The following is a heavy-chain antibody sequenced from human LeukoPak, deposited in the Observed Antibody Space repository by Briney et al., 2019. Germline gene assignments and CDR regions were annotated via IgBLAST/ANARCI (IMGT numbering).Heavy chain of an antibody. V-gene: IGHV3-30*02. J-gene: IGHJ4*02. D-gene: IGHD5-18*01. CDR1: GFTFSSYA. CDR2: IRYDGSNK. Sequence: PGGSLRLSCAASGFTFSSYAMHWVRQAPGKGLEWVAFIRYDGSNKYYADSVKGRFTISRDNSKNTLYLQMNSLRAEDTAVYYCAKDLSVDTAGYDYWGQGTLVTVSS. CDR3: AKDLSVDTAGYDY.